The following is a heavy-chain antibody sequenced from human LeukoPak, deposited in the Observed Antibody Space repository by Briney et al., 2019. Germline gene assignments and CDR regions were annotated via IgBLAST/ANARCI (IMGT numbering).Heavy chain of an antibody. D-gene: IGHD6-13*01. CDR2: IYYSGST. V-gene: IGHV4-30-4*01. CDR3: ARGGSSTWSFKI. Sequence: SQTLSLTCTVSGGSISSGGYYWSWIRQPPGKGLEWIAYIYYSGSTSYNPSLKSRVTISVDTSKNQFSLKLNSVTAADTAVYYCARGGSSTWSFKIWGQGTLVTVSS. CDR1: GGSISSGGYY. J-gene: IGHJ4*02.